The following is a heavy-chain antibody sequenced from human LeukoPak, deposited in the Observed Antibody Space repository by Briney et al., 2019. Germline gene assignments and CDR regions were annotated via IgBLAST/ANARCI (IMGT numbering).Heavy chain of an antibody. CDR3: AKGSYSSGWYESDY. Sequence: RGSLRLSCAASGFTFSSCAMTWVRQAPGKGLEWVSGISGSGGSTYYADSVKGRSTISRDNSKNTLYLQMNSLRAEDTAVYYCAKGSYSSGWYESDYWGQGTLVTVSS. CDR2: ISGSGGST. V-gene: IGHV3-23*01. J-gene: IGHJ4*02. CDR1: GFTFSSCA. D-gene: IGHD6-19*01.